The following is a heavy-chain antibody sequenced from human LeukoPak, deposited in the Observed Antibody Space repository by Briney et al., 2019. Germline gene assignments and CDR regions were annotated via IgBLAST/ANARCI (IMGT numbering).Heavy chain of an antibody. CDR2: IYYSGST. CDR3: AMGVGAPEDLAVAADFDY. CDR1: GGSISSSSYY. J-gene: IGHJ4*02. D-gene: IGHD6-19*01. Sequence: PSETLSLTCTVSGGSISSSSYYWGWIRQPPGKGLEWIGSIYYSGSTYYNPSLKSRVTISVDTSKNQFSLKLNSVTAADTAVYYCAMGVGAPEDLAVAADFDYWGQGTLVTVSS. V-gene: IGHV4-39*07.